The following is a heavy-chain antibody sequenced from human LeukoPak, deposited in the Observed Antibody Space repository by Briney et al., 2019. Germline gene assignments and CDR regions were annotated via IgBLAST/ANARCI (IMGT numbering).Heavy chain of an antibody. D-gene: IGHD5-18*01. J-gene: IGHJ4*02. Sequence: GGSLRPSCAASGFTFSSYWMHWVRQAPGKGLVWVSRINSDGSSTSYADSVKGRFTISRDNAKNTLYLQMNSLRAEDTAVYYCARGGGYSYGSFDYWGQGTLVTVSS. CDR1: GFTFSSYW. CDR3: ARGGGYSYGSFDY. CDR2: INSDGSST. V-gene: IGHV3-74*01.